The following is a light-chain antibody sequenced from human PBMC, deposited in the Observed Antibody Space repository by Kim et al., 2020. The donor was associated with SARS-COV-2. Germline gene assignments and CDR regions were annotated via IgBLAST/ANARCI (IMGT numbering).Light chain of an antibody. CDR2: YAS. Sequence: DIQMTQSPSSLSASVGDRVTITCRASQSINNRLSWYQYIPGRAPKLLIYYASNLQSGVPLRFSGSGSGSDFTLTISSLQPEDISTYYCQQSYSSPWTFGQGTKVDIK. CDR3: QQSYSSPWT. V-gene: IGKV1-39*01. J-gene: IGKJ1*01. CDR1: QSINNR.